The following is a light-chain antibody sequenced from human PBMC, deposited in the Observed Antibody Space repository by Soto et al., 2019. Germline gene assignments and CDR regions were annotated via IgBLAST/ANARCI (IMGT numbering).Light chain of an antibody. V-gene: IGLV2-23*01. CDR2: EGS. Sequence: HSVLTQPASVSGSPGQSITISCTGTSSDVGSYNLVSWYQQHPGKAPKLMIYEGSKRPSGVSNRFSGSKSGNTASLTISGLQAEDEADYYCCSYAGSRVFGTGTKVTVL. CDR3: CSYAGSRV. J-gene: IGLJ1*01. CDR1: SSDVGSYNL.